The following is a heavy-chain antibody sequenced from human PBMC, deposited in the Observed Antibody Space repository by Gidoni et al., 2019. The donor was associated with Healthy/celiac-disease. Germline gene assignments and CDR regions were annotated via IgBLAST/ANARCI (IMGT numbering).Heavy chain of an antibody. CDR2: INPSGGST. D-gene: IGHD1-26*01. V-gene: IGHV1-46*01. Sequence: QVQLVQSGAEVKKPGASVKVSCKASGYTFTSYYMHWVRQAPGQGLEWMGRINPSGGSTSYAQKFQGRVTMTRDTSTSTVYMELSSLRSEDTAVYYCARDEEIVGATHGAFDIWGQGTMVTVSS. J-gene: IGHJ3*02. CDR1: GYTFTSYY. CDR3: ARDEEIVGATHGAFDI.